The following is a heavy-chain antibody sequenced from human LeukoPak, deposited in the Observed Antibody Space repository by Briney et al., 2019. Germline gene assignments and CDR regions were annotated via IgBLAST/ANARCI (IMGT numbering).Heavy chain of an antibody. J-gene: IGHJ4*02. D-gene: IGHD5-18*01. CDR3: ARESVLRGYSYGYADS. Sequence: QAGGSLRLSCAASGFTSSDYWMHWVRQAPGKGLVWVSRIKSDGSSTTYADSVKGRFTISRDNAKNTLYLQLNSLRVEDTAVYYCARESVLRGYSYGYADSWGQGTLVTVSS. CDR2: IKSDGSST. CDR1: GFTSSDYW. V-gene: IGHV3-74*01.